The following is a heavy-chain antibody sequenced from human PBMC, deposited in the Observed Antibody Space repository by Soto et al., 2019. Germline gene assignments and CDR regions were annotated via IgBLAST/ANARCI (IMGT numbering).Heavy chain of an antibody. V-gene: IGHV3-30*18. CDR2: ISYDGSNK. D-gene: IGHD6-19*01. CDR1: GFTFGSYG. CDR3: AEADSSGLSFGY. Sequence: GGSLRLSSAASGFTFGSYGMHWVRQAPGKGLEWVAVISYDGSNKYYADSVKGRFTISRDNSKNTLYLEMNSLRAEDTAVYYCAEADSSGLSFGYWGQGTLVTVSS. J-gene: IGHJ4*02.